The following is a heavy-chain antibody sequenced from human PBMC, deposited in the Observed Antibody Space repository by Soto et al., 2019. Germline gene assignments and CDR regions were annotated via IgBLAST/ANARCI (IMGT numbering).Heavy chain of an antibody. CDR1: GYTFTSYY. CDR3: ARGPSCGGDCYLFDY. CDR2: INPGGGRT. V-gene: IGHV1-46*01. Sequence: QVQLVQSGAEVTKPGASVKLSCKASGYTFTSYYIHWVRQAPGQGLEWVATINPGGGRTKNAQMFQGRVTLTRDTSTGTVDMELSSLTSADTAVYYCARGPSCGGDCYLFDYWGQGSLVTVSS. D-gene: IGHD2-21*02. J-gene: IGHJ4*02.